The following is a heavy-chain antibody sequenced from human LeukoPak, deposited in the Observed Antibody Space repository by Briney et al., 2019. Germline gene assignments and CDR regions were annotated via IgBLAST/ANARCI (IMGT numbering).Heavy chain of an antibody. CDR3: AKGGMTRWAFDI. CDR1: GFTFSSYA. D-gene: IGHD3-9*01. CDR2: ISYDGSNK. Sequence: GGSLRLSCAASGFTFSSYAMHWVRQAPGKGLEWVAVISYDGSNKYYADSVKGRFTISRDNSKNTLYLQMNSLRAEDTAVYYCAKGGMTRWAFDIWGQGTMVTVSS. J-gene: IGHJ3*02. V-gene: IGHV3-30-3*01.